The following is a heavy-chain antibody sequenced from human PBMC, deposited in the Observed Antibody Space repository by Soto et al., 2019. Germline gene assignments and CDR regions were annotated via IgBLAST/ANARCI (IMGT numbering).Heavy chain of an antibody. CDR1: GGSISSSSYY. Sequence: SETLSLTCTVSGGSISSSSYYWGWIRQPPGKGLEWIGSIYYSGSTYYNPSLKSRVTISVDTSKNQFSLKLSSVTAADTAVYYCARGIATTVPYYYYYMDVWGKGTTVTAP. D-gene: IGHD4-17*01. V-gene: IGHV4-39*01. CDR2: IYYSGST. CDR3: ARGIATTVPYYYYYMDV. J-gene: IGHJ6*03.